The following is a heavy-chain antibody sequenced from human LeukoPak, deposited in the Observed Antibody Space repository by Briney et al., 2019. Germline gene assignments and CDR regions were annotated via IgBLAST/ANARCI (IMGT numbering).Heavy chain of an antibody. Sequence: GGSLRLSCAASGFTFDDYGMSWVRQAPGKGLEWVSGINWNGGSTGYADSVKGRFTISRDNAKNSLYLQMSSLRAEDTALYYCARSGYCSGGSCYSVDYWGQGTLVTVSS. V-gene: IGHV3-20*04. CDR3: ARSGYCSGGSCYSVDY. J-gene: IGHJ4*02. CDR2: INWNGGST. D-gene: IGHD2-15*01. CDR1: GFTFDDYG.